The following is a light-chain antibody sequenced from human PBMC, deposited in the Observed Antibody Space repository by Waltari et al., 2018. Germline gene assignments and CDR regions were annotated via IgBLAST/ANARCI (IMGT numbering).Light chain of an antibody. CDR1: QGIGNN. V-gene: IGKV1-16*01. Sequence: DIQMTQSPSSLSASVGDTVTITCQASQGIGNNLNWYQQKPGKAPKLLIYRASSLQSGIPSRFSGSGSGTDFTLTISSLQPEDFANYYCQQGYSYPWTFGQGTKVEIK. CDR3: QQGYSYPWT. J-gene: IGKJ1*01. CDR2: RAS.